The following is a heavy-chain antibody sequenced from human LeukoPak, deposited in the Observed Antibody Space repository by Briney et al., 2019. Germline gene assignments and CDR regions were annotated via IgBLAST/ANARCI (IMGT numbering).Heavy chain of an antibody. D-gene: IGHD1-26*01. J-gene: IGHJ5*02. CDR3: ARHEYSGSYYGLSWFDP. V-gene: IGHV4-39*01. CDR1: GGSISSSGYY. CDR2: SYYSGST. Sequence: SETLSLTCTVSGGSISSSGYYWGWIRQPPGKGLEWIASSYYSGSTYYNPSLKNRVTISVDTSKNQLSLKLSSLTAADTAVYYCARHEYSGSYYGLSWFDPWGQGTLVTVSS.